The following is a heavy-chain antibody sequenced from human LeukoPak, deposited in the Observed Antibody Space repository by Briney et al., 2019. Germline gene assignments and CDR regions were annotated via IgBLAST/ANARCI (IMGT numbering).Heavy chain of an antibody. J-gene: IGHJ4*02. V-gene: IGHV3-23*01. CDR3: AKTFIAVANPIDY. Sequence: PGGSLRLSCAASGFTFSSYAMSWVRQAPGKGLEWVLVISGGGTSTYYADSVKGRFTISKDNSRNTLYLQMNSLRAEDTAVYYCAKTFIAVANPIDYWGQGTLVTVSS. D-gene: IGHD6-19*01. CDR1: GFTFSSYA. CDR2: ISGGGTST.